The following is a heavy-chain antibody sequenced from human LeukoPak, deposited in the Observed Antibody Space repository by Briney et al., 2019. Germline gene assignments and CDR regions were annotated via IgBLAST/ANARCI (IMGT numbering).Heavy chain of an antibody. V-gene: IGHV3-30-3*01. J-gene: IGHJ6*02. CDR2: ISYDGSNK. Sequence: PGGSLRLSCAASGFTFSSYEMNWVRQAPGKGLEWVAVISYDGSNKYYADSVKGRFTISRDNSKNTLYLQMNSLRAEDTAVYYCARDFTVTTNYYYYYGMDVWGQGTTVTVSS. CDR1: GFTFSSYE. D-gene: IGHD4-17*01. CDR3: ARDFTVTTNYYYYYGMDV.